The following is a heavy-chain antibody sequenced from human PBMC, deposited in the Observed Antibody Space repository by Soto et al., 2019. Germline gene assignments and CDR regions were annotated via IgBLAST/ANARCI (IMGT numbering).Heavy chain of an antibody. D-gene: IGHD2-21*01. V-gene: IGHV3-74*01. Sequence: GGSLRLSCAASGFTFSTYWMNWVRQTPGKGLVWVSRISPDGSNRGYADSVEGRFTVSRDNAKNTLYLQMHSLRAEDTAMYYCANWGHIVPVSPTDFDHWGEGTLVTVSS. CDR3: ANWGHIVPVSPTDFDH. CDR1: GFTFSTYW. J-gene: IGHJ4*02. CDR2: ISPDGSNR.